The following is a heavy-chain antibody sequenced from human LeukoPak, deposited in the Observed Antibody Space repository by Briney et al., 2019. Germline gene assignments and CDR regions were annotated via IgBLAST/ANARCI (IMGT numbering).Heavy chain of an antibody. CDR3: TTSYYDFWSYSSEYFQH. CDR2: INPNSGGT. D-gene: IGHD3-3*01. Sequence: ASVKVSCKASGYTFSGYYMHWVRQAPGQGLEWMGWINPNSGGTKYAQKFQGRVTMTRDTSISTAYMELSGLRSDDTAVYYCTTSYYDFWSYSSEYFQHWGQGTLVTVSS. CDR1: GYTFSGYY. V-gene: IGHV1-2*02. J-gene: IGHJ1*01.